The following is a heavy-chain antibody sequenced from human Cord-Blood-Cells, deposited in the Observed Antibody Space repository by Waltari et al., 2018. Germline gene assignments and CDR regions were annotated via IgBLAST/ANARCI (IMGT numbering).Heavy chain of an antibody. CDR2: IRSSSSYI. V-gene: IGHV3-21*01. J-gene: IGHJ1*01. CDR1: GFPFISFS. CDR3: ARPPSDRGSKYFQH. D-gene: IGHD3-22*01. Sequence: EVQLVESGGGLVKPGGSLRLSCAASGFPFISFSMNWFPQAPGKGLEWVSSIRSSSSYIYYADSVKGRFTISRDNAKNSLYLQMNSLRAEDTAVYYCARPPSDRGSKYFQHWGQGTLVTVSS.